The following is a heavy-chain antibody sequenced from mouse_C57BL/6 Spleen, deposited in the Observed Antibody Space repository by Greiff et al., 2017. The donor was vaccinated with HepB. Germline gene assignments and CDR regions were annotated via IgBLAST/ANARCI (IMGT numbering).Heavy chain of an antibody. CDR1: GYTFTSYW. CDR2: INPSNGGT. Sequence: QVQLQQPGTDLVKPGASVKLSCKASGYTFTSYWMHWVKQRPGQGLEWIGNINPSNGGTNYNEKFKSKATLTVDKSSSTAYMQLSSLTSEDSAVYYSEGDYGSRDYFDYWGQGTTLTVSS. D-gene: IGHD1-1*01. CDR3: EGDYGSRDYFDY. V-gene: IGHV1-53*01. J-gene: IGHJ2*01.